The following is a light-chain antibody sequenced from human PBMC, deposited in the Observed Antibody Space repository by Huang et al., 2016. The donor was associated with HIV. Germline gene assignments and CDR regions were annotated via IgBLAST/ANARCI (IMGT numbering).Light chain of an antibody. CDR2: DAS. V-gene: IGKV1-33*01. CDR3: QQYDNLYT. J-gene: IGKJ2*01. Sequence: DIQMTQSPSSLSASVGDRVTITCQASQDISNYLNWYQQKPGKAPKLPIYDASNLETGGPSRFSGSGSGTDFTFTISSLQPEDIATYYCQQYDNLYTFGQGTKLEIK. CDR1: QDISNY.